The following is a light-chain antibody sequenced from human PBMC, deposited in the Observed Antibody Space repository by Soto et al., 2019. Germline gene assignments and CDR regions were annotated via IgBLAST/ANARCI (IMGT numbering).Light chain of an antibody. V-gene: IGKV3-15*01. Sequence: IVMTQPPATLSVSPGERATLSCRASQSVSSNLAWYQQKPGQAPRLLIYRASTRATDFPARFSGSGSETEFTLTISTLRSEDFAVYYCQQYNNWPRGTFGQGTKVDIK. CDR3: QQYNNWPRGT. CDR1: QSVSSN. J-gene: IGKJ1*01. CDR2: RAS.